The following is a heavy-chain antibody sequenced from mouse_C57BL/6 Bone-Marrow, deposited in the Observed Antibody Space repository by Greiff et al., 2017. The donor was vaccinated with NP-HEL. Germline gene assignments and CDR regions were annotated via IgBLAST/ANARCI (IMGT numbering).Heavy chain of an antibody. CDR3: ARKSKSHYYGSSWFAY. V-gene: IGHV2-2*01. J-gene: IGHJ3*01. Sequence: VKVVESGPGLVQPSQSLSITCTVSGFSLTSYGVHWVRQSPGKGLEWLGVIWSGGSTDYNAAFISRLSISKDNSKSQVFFKMNSLQADDTAIYYCARKSKSHYYGSSWFAYWGQGTLVTVSA. CDR2: IWSGGST. D-gene: IGHD1-1*01. CDR1: GFSLTSYG.